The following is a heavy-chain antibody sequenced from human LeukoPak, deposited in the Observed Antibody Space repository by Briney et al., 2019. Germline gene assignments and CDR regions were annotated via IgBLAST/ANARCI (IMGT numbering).Heavy chain of an antibody. CDR3: VKAIGQEVPAGSRWFDP. Sequence: GGSLRLSCAAAGFTFSNYAMTWVRQPPGKGLEWVSTISSGGGSTYYADSVKGRFTISRADSRNTLYLQISRLSSEDTALYYCVKAIGQEVPAGSRWFDPWGQGTLVTVSS. CDR1: GFTFSNYA. CDR2: ISSGGGST. D-gene: IGHD6-19*01. V-gene: IGHV3-23*01. J-gene: IGHJ5*02.